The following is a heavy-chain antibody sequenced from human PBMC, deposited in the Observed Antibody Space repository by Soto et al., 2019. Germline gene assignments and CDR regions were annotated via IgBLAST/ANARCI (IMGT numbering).Heavy chain of an antibody. V-gene: IGHV1-69*05. CDR3: ARSLLRFLTPFMFDP. Sequence: SVKVSCKASGGTFSSYAISWVRQAPGQGLEWMGGIIPIFGTANYAQKLQGRVTMTTDTSTSTAYMELRSLRSDDTAVYYCARSLLRFLTPFMFDPWGQGTLVTVSS. J-gene: IGHJ5*02. CDR2: IIPIFGTA. D-gene: IGHD3-3*01. CDR1: GGTFSSYA.